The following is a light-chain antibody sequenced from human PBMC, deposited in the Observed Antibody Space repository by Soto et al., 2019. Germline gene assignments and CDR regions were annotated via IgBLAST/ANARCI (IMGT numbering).Light chain of an antibody. Sequence: QSVLTQPPSVSAAPGQKVTISCSGSSSNIGNNYVSWYQRLPGTAPKLLIYENNKRPSGIPDRFSGSKSGTSATLGITGLQTGDEADYYCGTWDSSLSGVFGTGTKLTVL. V-gene: IGLV1-51*02. CDR1: SSNIGNNY. J-gene: IGLJ1*01. CDR2: ENN. CDR3: GTWDSSLSGV.